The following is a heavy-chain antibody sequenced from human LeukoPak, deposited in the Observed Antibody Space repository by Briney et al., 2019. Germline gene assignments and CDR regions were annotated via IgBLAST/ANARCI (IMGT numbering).Heavy chain of an antibody. D-gene: IGHD4-17*01. J-gene: IGHJ4*02. CDR1: GFTFSNYE. V-gene: IGHV3-48*03. Sequence: GGSLRLSCAASGFTFSNYEMNWVRQAPGKGLEWVSYISSTSSTIYYADSVKGRFTISRDNAKNSLYLQMNSLRAEDTALYYCARDGSDYGDYYLDSWGQGTLVTVSS. CDR2: ISSTSSTI. CDR3: ARDGSDYGDYYLDS.